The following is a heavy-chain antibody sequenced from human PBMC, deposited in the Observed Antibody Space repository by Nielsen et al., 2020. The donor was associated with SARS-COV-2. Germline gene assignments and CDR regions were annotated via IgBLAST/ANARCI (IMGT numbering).Heavy chain of an antibody. D-gene: IGHD6-13*01. Sequence: SVKVSCKASGGTFSSYAINWVRQAPGQGLEWMGGIIPIFGTANYAQKFQGRVTITADESTSTAYMELSSLRSEDTAVYYCARDNPRGGIAALNYYYYGMDVWGQGTTVTVSS. CDR1: GGTFSSYA. CDR2: IIPIFGTA. V-gene: IGHV1-69*13. CDR3: ARDNPRGGIAALNYYYYGMDV. J-gene: IGHJ6*02.